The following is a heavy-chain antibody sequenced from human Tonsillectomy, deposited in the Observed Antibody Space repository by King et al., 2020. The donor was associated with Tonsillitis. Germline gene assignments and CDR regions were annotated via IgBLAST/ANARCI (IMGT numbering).Heavy chain of an antibody. CDR1: GFTFSSYA. Sequence: VQLVESGGGLVKPGGSLRLSCAASGFTFSSYAMNWVRQAPGKGLEWVSSISSSSSHIYYADSVKGRFTISRDNAKNSLYLQMNSPRAEDTAVYYCARGYLDYFDYWGQGTLVTVSS. J-gene: IGHJ4*02. CDR3: ARGYLDYFDY. V-gene: IGHV3-21*01. CDR2: ISSSSSHI. D-gene: IGHD5-18*01.